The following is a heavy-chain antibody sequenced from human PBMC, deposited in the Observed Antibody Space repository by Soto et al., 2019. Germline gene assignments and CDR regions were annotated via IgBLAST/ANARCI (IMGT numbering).Heavy chain of an antibody. CDR3: ARDPYHVLMVNAPNLYGMDV. CDR1: GDSFTTYA. V-gene: IGHV1-18*01. D-gene: IGHD2-8*01. CDR2: ISTYNGNT. Sequence: ASVKLSCKACGDSFTTYAISWVRQAPKQGLEWMGRISTYNGNTNYPQSLQGRLTMTTDTSTTTAYMELRSLRSDDTAVYYCARDPYHVLMVNAPNLYGMDVWGQGTTVTVSS. J-gene: IGHJ6*02.